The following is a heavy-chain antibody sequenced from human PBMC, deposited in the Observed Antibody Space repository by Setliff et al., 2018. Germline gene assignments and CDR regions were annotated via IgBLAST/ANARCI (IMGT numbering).Heavy chain of an antibody. CDR2: INHSGST. V-gene: IGHV4-34*01. D-gene: IGHD2-8*01. CDR3: ARIDIVLMVYAD. J-gene: IGHJ3*01. CDR1: GGSFSGYY. Sequence: KASETLSLTCAVYGGSFSGYYWSWIRQPPGKGLEWIGEINHSGSTNYNPSLKSRVTISVDTSKNQFSLKLSSVTAADTAVYYCARIDIVLMVYADWGQGTMVTVS.